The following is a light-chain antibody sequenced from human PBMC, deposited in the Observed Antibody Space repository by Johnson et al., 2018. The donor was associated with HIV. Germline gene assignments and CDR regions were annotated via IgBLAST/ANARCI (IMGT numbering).Light chain of an antibody. V-gene: IGLV1-51*02. CDR3: GTWDSSLSSYV. J-gene: IGLJ1*01. CDR1: SSNIGSNF. Sequence: QSVLTQPPSVSAAPGQKVTISCSGSSSNIGSNFVSWYQQLPGTAPKVLIYENNKRPSGIPARFSGYKSGTSATLGITGLQTGDEADYYCGTWDSSLSSYVFGTGTRVTVL. CDR2: ENN.